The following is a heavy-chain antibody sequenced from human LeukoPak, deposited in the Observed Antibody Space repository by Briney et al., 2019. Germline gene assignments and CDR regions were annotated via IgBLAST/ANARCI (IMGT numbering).Heavy chain of an antibody. CDR2: ISAYNGNT. J-gene: IGHJ6*02. CDR3: AWSGYYVLDYYYYYGMDV. Sequence: ASVKVSCKASGYTFTSYGISWVRQAPGQGLEWMGWISAYNGNTNYAQKLQGRVTMTTDTSTSTAYMELRSLRSDDTAVYYCAWSGYYVLDYYYYYGMDVWGQGTTVTASS. CDR1: GYTFTSYG. V-gene: IGHV1-18*01. D-gene: IGHD3-3*01.